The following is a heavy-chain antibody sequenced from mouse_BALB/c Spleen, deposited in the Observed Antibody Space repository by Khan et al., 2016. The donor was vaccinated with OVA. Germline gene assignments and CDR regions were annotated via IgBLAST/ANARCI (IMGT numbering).Heavy chain of an antibody. J-gene: IGHJ2*01. CDR2: ISYSGNI. Sequence: VQLKQSGPGLVKPSQSLSLTCTVTGYSITSDYAWNWIRQFPGNKLEWMGYISYSGNIHYNPSLKSRISITRDTSKNQFFLQLSSVTTEDTATYYCARIYGGDFDYWGQGTTLTVSS. V-gene: IGHV3-2*02. D-gene: IGHD1-1*01. CDR3: ARIYGGDFDY. CDR1: GYSITSDYA.